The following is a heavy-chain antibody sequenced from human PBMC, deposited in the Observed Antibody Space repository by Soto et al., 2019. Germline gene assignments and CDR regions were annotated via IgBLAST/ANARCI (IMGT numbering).Heavy chain of an antibody. CDR2: IYPGDSDT. Sequence: GESLKISCKGSGYSFTNYWIGWVRQMPGKGLECMGIIYPGDSDTRYNPSFQGQVTISADKSISTAYLQWSSLKASDTAIYYCARSGTAGGDWFDPWGQGTLVIVS. CDR1: GYSFTNYW. V-gene: IGHV5-51*01. J-gene: IGHJ5*02. D-gene: IGHD1-26*01. CDR3: ARSGTAGGDWFDP.